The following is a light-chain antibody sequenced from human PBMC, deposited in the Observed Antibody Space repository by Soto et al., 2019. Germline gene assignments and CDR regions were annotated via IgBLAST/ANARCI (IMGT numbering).Light chain of an antibody. V-gene: IGKV1-39*01. CDR1: QSIESY. CDR2: TVS. J-gene: IGKJ2*01. Sequence: EIQMTQSPSSLSASVGERVTITCRASQSIESYLNWYQQKPGKAPKLLIYTVSNLQSGVPSRFSGSGSGTDFSLTVSSLQPEDSATYYCQQTYSTPLYTLGQGTKLEIK. CDR3: QQTYSTPLYT.